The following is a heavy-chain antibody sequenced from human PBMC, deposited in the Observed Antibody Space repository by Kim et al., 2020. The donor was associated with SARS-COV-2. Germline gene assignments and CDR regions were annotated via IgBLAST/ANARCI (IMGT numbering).Heavy chain of an antibody. V-gene: IGHV4-4*02. CDR3: ARSYDHDYTVLRRTRYAFDI. D-gene: IGHD3-16*01. CDR2: IYHSGST. J-gene: IGHJ3*02. CDR1: GGSISSSNW. Sequence: SETLSLTCAVSGGSISSSNWWSWVRQPPGKGLEWIGEIYHSGSTNYNPSLKSRVTISVDKSKNQFSLKLSSVTAADTAVYYCARSYDHDYTVLRRTRYAFDIWGQGTMVTVSS.